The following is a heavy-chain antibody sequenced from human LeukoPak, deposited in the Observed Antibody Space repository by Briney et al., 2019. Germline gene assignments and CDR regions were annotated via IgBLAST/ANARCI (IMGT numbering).Heavy chain of an antibody. J-gene: IGHJ4*02. CDR3: ARDRPTATYYYDSSGYYPDY. D-gene: IGHD3-22*01. CDR2: ISYDGSNK. V-gene: IGHV3-30*03. CDR1: GFTFSSYS. Sequence: GGSLRLSCAASGFTFSSYSMSWVRQAPGKGLEWVAVISYDGSNKYYADSVKGRITISRDNSKNTLYLQMNSLRAEDTAVYYCARDRPTATYYYDSSGYYPDYWGQGTLVTVSS.